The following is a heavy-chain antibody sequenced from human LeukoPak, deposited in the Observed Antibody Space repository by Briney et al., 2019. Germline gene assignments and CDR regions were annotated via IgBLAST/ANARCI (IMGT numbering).Heavy chain of an antibody. CDR2: INEDGIKK. V-gene: IGHV3-7*01. J-gene: IGHJ4*02. CDR1: GFTFSDYW. CDR3: ARDVRQLWSSDC. Sequence: PGGSLRPSCVVSGFTFSDYWMTWVRQAPGKGLEWVASINEDGIKKYYVDSVKGRFTISRDNAKNSLYLQMNSLRAEDTAMFYCARDVRQLWSSDCWGQGTLATVSS. D-gene: IGHD5-18*01.